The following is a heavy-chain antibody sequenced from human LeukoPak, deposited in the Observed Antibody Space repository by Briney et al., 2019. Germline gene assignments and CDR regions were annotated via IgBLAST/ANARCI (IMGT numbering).Heavy chain of an antibody. J-gene: IGHJ1*01. CDR1: GYSFTAYY. V-gene: IGHV1-46*01. CDR2: IDPTGGST. D-gene: IGHD6-13*01. CDR3: ARPGGGSSWFLAH. Sequence: ASVKVSCKASGYSFTAYYVHWVRQAPGQGLEWMGRIDPTGGSTTYAQKFQGRVTMTRDMDTSTVFMELSSLRSEDTAFYHCARPGGGSSWFLAHWGQGALVTVS.